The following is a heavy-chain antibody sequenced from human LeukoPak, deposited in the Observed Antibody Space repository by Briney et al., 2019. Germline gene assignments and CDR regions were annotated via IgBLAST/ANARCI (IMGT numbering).Heavy chain of an antibody. V-gene: IGHV3-23*01. J-gene: IGHJ4*02. Sequence: PGGSLRLSCAASGFTFSSYAMSWVRQAPGKGLEWVSATSGSGGSTYYADSVKGRFTISRDNSKNTLYLQMNSLRAEDTAVYYCAKGTLDIVVVPAAPKVYYFDYWGQGTLVTVSS. D-gene: IGHD2-2*01. CDR2: TSGSGGST. CDR3: AKGTLDIVVVPAAPKVYYFDY. CDR1: GFTFSSYA.